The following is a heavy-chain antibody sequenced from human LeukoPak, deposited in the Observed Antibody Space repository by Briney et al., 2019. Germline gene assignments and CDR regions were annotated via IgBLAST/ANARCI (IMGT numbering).Heavy chain of an antibody. J-gene: IGHJ4*02. V-gene: IGHV3-48*02. CDR2: ITPSTSNE. CDR1: GFTFSSYS. Sequence: GGSLRLSCAASGFTFSSYSMNWVRQAPGKGLEWISYITPSTSNEFYADSEKGRFTSSRDNAKNSLYLHMNSLRDEDTAVYYCARATYDSSGYYTFDYWGQGTLVTVSS. CDR3: ARATYDSSGYYTFDY. D-gene: IGHD3-22*01.